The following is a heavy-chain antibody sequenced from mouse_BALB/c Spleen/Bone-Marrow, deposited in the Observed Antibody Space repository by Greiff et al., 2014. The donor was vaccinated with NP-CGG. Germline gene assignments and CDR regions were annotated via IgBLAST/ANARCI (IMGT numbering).Heavy chain of an antibody. D-gene: IGHD2-4*01. CDR2: ISGGGSYT. CDR1: GFTFNNYG. J-gene: IGHJ3*01. Sequence: LQQSGGGLVKSGGSLKLSCAASGFTFNNYGMSWVRQTPEKRLEWVATISGGGSYTFYPDSVKGRFTISGDNAKNDLYLQLSSLRSEDTALYYCARHAYYDQTEVSFVYWGQGTLVTVSA. CDR3: ARHAYYDQTEVSFVY. V-gene: IGHV5-9-2*01.